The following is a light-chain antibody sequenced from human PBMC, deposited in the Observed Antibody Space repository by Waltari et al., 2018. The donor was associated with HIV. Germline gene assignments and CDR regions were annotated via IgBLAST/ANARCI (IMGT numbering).Light chain of an antibody. J-gene: IGLJ3*02. CDR3: SSFAGTGTPM. CDR1: SHKIDFYNF. CDR2: GVT. V-gene: IGLV2-14*01. Sequence: QSPLYQPASVSGSPGQSITIPCSGVSHKIDFYNFVSWYQLRPGNPPQLLIFGVTRRPSGISSRFSGSPSGGTASLTISDLQIEDEADYFCSSFAGTGTPMFGGGTKLTVL.